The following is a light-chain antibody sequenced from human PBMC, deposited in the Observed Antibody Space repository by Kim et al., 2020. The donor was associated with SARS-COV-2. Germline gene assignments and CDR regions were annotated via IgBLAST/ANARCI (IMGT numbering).Light chain of an antibody. CDR2: DVI. CDR3: SSFTTSNTYV. J-gene: IGLJ1*01. V-gene: IGLV2-14*03. Sequence: QSALTQPASVSGSPGQSITISCTGTSSDVGAYSYVSWYQQHPGKAPKLMIYDVIERPSGVSNRFSGSKSGDTASLTISDLQAEDEADYYCSSFTTSNTYVFGTGTKVTVL. CDR1: SSDVGAYSY.